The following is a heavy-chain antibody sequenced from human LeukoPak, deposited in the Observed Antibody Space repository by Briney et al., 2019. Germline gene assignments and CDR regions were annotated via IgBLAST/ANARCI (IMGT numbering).Heavy chain of an antibody. V-gene: IGHV3-11*04. J-gene: IGHJ5*02. CDR3: ARCSGWSYGGDWFDP. Sequence: GGSLRLSCAASGFTFSDYYMSWIRQAPGKGLEWVSYISSSGSTIYYADSVKGRFTISRDNAKNSLYMQMNSLRAEDTGVYYCARCSGWSYGGDWFDPWGQGTLVTVSS. CDR2: ISSSGSTI. D-gene: IGHD6-19*01. CDR1: GFTFSDYY.